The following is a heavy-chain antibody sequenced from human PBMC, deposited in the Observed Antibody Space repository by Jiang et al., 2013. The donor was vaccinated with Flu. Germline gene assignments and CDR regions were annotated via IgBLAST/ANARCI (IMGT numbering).Heavy chain of an antibody. V-gene: IGHV1-18*01. CDR2: ISAYNGNT. CDR1: GYTFTSYG. J-gene: IGHJ6*02. Sequence: GAEVKKPGASVKVSCKASGYTFTSYGISWVRQAPGQGLEWMGWISAYNGNTNYAQKLQGRVTMTTDTSTSTAYMELRSLRSDDTAVYYCARDDEFYTMIVVVSKITTYYGMDVWGQGTTVTVSS. CDR3: ARDDEFYTMIVVVSKITTYYGMDV. D-gene: IGHD3-22*01.